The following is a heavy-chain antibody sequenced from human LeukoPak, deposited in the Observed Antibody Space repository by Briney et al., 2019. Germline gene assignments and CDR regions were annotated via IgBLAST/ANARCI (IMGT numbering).Heavy chain of an antibody. Sequence: PSETLSLTCTVSGGSISSSSYYWGWIRQPPGKGLEWIGSIYYSGSTYYNPSLKSRVTISVDTSKSQFSLKLSSVTAADTAVYYCASTIAAAGNMFDYWGQGTLVTVSS. CDR2: IYYSGST. J-gene: IGHJ4*02. D-gene: IGHD6-13*01. CDR3: ASTIAAAGNMFDY. CDR1: GGSISSSSYY. V-gene: IGHV4-39*01.